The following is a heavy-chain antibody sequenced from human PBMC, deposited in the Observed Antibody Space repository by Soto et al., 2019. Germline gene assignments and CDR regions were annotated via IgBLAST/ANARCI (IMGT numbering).Heavy chain of an antibody. CDR3: AKNVQRKTYYDFWSGHFDY. CDR1: GFTFDDYG. D-gene: IGHD3-3*01. V-gene: IGHV3-20*01. J-gene: IGHJ4*02. Sequence: PGGSLRLSCAASGFTFDDYGMSWVRQAPGKGLEWVSGIHWNGGSTGYADSVKGRFTISRDNAKNSLYLQMNSLRAEDTTLYHCAKNVQRKTYYDFWSGHFDYWGQGTLVTVSS. CDR2: IHWNGGST.